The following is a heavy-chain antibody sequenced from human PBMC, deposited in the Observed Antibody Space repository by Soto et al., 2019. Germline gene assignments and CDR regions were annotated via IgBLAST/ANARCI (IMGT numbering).Heavy chain of an antibody. Sequence: QVQLVQSGAEVKKPGSSVKVSCKASGGTFSSYTISWVRQAPGQGLEWMGRIIPILGIANYAQKFQGRVTITADKSTSKAYMELSSLRSEDTAVYYCARGDYYDSSGYYYFDYWGQGTLVTVSS. V-gene: IGHV1-69*02. CDR3: ARGDYYDSSGYYYFDY. CDR2: IIPILGIA. CDR1: GGTFSSYT. D-gene: IGHD3-22*01. J-gene: IGHJ4*02.